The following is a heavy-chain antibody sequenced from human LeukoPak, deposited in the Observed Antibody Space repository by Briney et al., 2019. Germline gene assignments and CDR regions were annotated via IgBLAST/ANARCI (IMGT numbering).Heavy chain of an antibody. J-gene: IGHJ6*02. Sequence: ASVKVSCKASGATFSSYAINWVRQAPGQGLEWMRRIIPMLGTVNYAQKFQGRVTIIADKFTSTAYMELSSLRSEDTAVYYCARDQKVGATPYFGMDVWGQGTTVTVSS. CDR3: ARDQKVGATPYFGMDV. CDR1: GATFSSYA. D-gene: IGHD1-26*01. V-gene: IGHV1-69*04. CDR2: IIPMLGTV.